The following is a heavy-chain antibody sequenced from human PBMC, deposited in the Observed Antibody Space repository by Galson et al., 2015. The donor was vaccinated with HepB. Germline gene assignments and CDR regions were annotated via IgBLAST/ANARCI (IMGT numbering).Heavy chain of an antibody. D-gene: IGHD3-10*01. CDR1: GFTFSGFW. CDR2: IKQDGSEK. Sequence: SLRLSCAVSGFTFSGFWMSWVRQAPGKGLEWVADIKQDGSEKYYVDSVKGRFTISRDNAKNSLYLQMSSLRADDTAIYYCARCSYGSGSYHYWGQGTLVTVSS. CDR3: ARCSYGSGSYHY. V-gene: IGHV3-7*03. J-gene: IGHJ4*02.